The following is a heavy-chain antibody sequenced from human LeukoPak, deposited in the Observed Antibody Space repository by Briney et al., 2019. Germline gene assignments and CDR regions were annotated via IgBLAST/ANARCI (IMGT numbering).Heavy chain of an antibody. D-gene: IGHD3-10*01. CDR3: ARVGGDYYGSGSYHYFDY. CDR2: IIPMFGTA. V-gene: IGHV1-69*13. CDR1: GGTFSSYA. J-gene: IGHJ4*02. Sequence: ASVKVSCKASGGTFSSYAISWVRQAPGQGLEWMGGIIPMFGTANYAQKFQGRVTITADESTSTAYMELSSLRSEDTAVYYCARVGGDYYGSGSYHYFDYWGQGTLVTVSS.